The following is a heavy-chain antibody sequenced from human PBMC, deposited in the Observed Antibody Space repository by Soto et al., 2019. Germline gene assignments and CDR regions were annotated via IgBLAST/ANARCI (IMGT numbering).Heavy chain of an antibody. J-gene: IGHJ5*02. V-gene: IGHV3-74*01. Sequence: EVQLVESGGGLVQPGGSLRLSCAASGFTFSSYWMHWVRQAPGKGLVWVSRINSDGSSTSYADSVKGRFTISRDNAKNTLYLQMNSLRAEDTAVYYCARDVGYCSSTSCYPGGWFDPWGQGTLVTVSS. CDR3: ARDVGYCSSTSCYPGGWFDP. D-gene: IGHD2-2*01. CDR2: INSDGSST. CDR1: GFTFSSYW.